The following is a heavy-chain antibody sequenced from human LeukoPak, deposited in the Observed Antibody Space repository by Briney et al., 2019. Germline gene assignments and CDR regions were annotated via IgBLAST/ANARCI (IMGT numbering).Heavy chain of an antibody. CDR3: ASLAVAGTPHFDY. V-gene: IGHV4-4*07. Sequence: SETLSLTCTVSGGSIRSYYWSWIRQPAGKGLEWIGRIYTSGTTNYNPSLKSRVTISVDTSKNQFSLKLSSVTAADTAVYYCASLAVAGTPHFDYWGQGTLVTVSS. D-gene: IGHD6-19*01. CDR2: IYTSGTT. CDR1: GGSIRSYY. J-gene: IGHJ4*02.